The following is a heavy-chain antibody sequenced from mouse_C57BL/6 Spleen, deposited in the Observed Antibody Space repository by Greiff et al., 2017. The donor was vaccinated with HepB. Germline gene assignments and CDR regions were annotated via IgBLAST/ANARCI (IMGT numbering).Heavy chain of an antibody. D-gene: IGHD2-4*01. CDR1: GYSFTGYY. J-gene: IGHJ2*01. V-gene: IGHV1-42*01. Sequence: VQLQQSGPELVKPGASVKISCKASGYSFTGYYMNWVKQSPEKSLEWIGEINPSTGGTTYNQKFKAKATLTVDKSSSTAYMQLKSLTSEDSAVYYCARTHYYDYDSYYFDYWGQGTTLTVSS. CDR2: INPSTGGT. CDR3: ARTHYYDYDSYYFDY.